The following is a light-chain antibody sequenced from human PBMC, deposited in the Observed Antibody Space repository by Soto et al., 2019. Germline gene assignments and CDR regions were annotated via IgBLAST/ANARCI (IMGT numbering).Light chain of an antibody. CDR3: QQYNNWPPYT. Sequence: ETVMTQSPASRSVSPCERGTLSCRASQSVSINLAWYQQKPGQAPRLLIYATSTRAAGIPARFSGSGSGTEFTLTINSLQSEDFAVYYCQQYNNWPPYTFGQGTKVDIK. CDR1: QSVSIN. V-gene: IGKV3-15*01. J-gene: IGKJ2*01. CDR2: ATS.